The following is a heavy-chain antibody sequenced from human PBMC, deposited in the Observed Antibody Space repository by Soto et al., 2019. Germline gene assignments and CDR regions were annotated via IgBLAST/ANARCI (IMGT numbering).Heavy chain of an antibody. J-gene: IGHJ6*02. Sequence: VASVKVSCKASGYTFTSYGISWVRQAPGQGLEWMGWISAYNGNTNYAQKLQGRVTMTTDTSTSTAYMELRSLRSDDTAVYYCARAGRYVFLYGMDVWGQGTTVTVSS. CDR3: ARAGRYVFLYGMDV. V-gene: IGHV1-18*04. CDR1: GYTFTSYG. CDR2: ISAYNGNT. D-gene: IGHD2-21*01.